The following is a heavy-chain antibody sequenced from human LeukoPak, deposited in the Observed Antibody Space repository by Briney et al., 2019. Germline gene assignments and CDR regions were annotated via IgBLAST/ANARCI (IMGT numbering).Heavy chain of an antibody. J-gene: IGHJ4*02. CDR2: IYYSGST. Sequence: SETVSLTCTVSGGSISSSSYYWGWIRQPPGKGLEWFGSIYYSGSTYYNPSLKSRVTISVDTSKNQFSLKLSSVPAADTAVYYCATHWNTMIVRIDYWGQGTLVTVSS. CDR1: GGSISSSSYY. V-gene: IGHV4-39*01. CDR3: ATHWNTMIVRIDY. D-gene: IGHD3-22*01.